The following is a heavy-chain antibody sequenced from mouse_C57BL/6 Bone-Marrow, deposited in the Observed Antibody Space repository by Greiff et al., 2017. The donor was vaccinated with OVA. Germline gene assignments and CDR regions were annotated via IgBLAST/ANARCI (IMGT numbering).Heavy chain of an antibody. D-gene: IGHD2-1*01. Sequence: EVQGVESGEGLVKPGGSLKLSCAASGFTFSSYAMSWVRQTPEKRLEWVAYISSGGDYIYYADTVKGRFTISRDNARNTQYLQMSSLKSEDTAMYYCTRNYGNFFDYWGQGTTLTVSS. J-gene: IGHJ2*01. CDR1: GFTFSSYA. CDR2: ISSGGDYI. V-gene: IGHV5-9-1*02. CDR3: TRNYGNFFDY.